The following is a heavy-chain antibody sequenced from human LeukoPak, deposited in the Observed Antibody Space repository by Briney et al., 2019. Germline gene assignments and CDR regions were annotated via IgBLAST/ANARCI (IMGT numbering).Heavy chain of an antibody. CDR2: ISGSGGST. CDR1: GFTFSSYA. D-gene: IGHD2-2*01. J-gene: IGHJ4*02. CDR3: ATGGPDIVVVPAAIGGDY. V-gene: IGHV3-23*01. Sequence: GGSLRLSCAASGFTFSSYAMSWVRQAPGKGLEWVSAISGSGGSTYYADSVEGRFTISRDNSKNTLYLQMNSLRAEDTAVYYCATGGPDIVVVPAAIGGDYWGQGTLVTVSS.